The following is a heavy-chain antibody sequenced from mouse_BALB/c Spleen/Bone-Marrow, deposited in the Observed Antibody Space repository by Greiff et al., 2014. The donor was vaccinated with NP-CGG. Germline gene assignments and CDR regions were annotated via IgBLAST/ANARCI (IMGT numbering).Heavy chain of an antibody. CDR2: IRNKPNGYTT. V-gene: IGHV7-3*02. CDR1: GFTFTDYF. J-gene: IGHJ2*01. D-gene: IGHD5-1*01. CDR3: ARDYSGYFDF. Sequence: EVKLVASGGGLVQPGGSLRLSCTTSGFTFTDYFMTWVRQPPGKALEWLGFIRNKPNGYTTEYNPSVKGRFTISRDNSQGILYLQMNTLRAEDSAIYYCARDYSGYFDFWGQGTTLTVSS.